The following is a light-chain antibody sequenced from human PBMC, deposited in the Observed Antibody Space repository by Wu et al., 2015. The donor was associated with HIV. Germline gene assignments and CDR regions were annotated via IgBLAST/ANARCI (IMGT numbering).Light chain of an antibody. CDR1: QSVSSY. Sequence: EIVLTQSPATLSLSPGERATLSCRASQSVSSYLAWYQQKPGQAPRLLIYDTSNRATGIAARFSGSGSGTDFTLTISSLEPEDSAVYYCQQRSNWPPITFGGGTKVEI. V-gene: IGKV3-11*01. CDR2: DTS. CDR3: QQRSNWPPIT. J-gene: IGKJ4*01.